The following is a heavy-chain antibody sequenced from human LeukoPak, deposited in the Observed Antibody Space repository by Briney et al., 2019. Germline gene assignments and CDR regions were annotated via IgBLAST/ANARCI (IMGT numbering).Heavy chain of an antibody. Sequence: GGSLRLSCAASGFTFSDYYMSWIRQAPGKGLEWVSYISSSSSTIYYTDSVKGRFTTSRDNAKNSLYLQMNSLRDEDTAVYYCARDLVGPPDYYYGMDVWGQGTTVTVSS. D-gene: IGHD2-8*02. V-gene: IGHV3-11*04. J-gene: IGHJ6*02. CDR2: ISSSSSTI. CDR1: GFTFSDYY. CDR3: ARDLVGPPDYYYGMDV.